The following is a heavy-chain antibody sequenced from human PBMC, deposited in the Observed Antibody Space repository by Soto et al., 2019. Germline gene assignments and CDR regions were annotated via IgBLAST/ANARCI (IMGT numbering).Heavy chain of an antibody. CDR3: ARVLYCGGDCYTYYYYGMDV. CDR2: ISAYNGNT. Sequence: ASVKVSCKASGYTFTSYGISWVRQAPGQGLEWMGWISAYNGNTNYAQKLQGRVTMTTDTSTSTAYMELRSLRSDDTAVYYCARVLYCGGDCYTYYYYGMDVWGQGTTVTVSS. D-gene: IGHD2-21*02. V-gene: IGHV1-18*01. CDR1: GYTFTSYG. J-gene: IGHJ6*02.